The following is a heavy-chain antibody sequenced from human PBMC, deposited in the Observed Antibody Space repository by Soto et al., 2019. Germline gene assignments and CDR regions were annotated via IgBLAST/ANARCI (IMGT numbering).Heavy chain of an antibody. CDR3: AGDYVEMATRWFDP. V-gene: IGHV4-59*01. CDR1: GGSISSYY. Sequence: SETLSLTCTVSGGSISSYYWSWIRQPPGKGLEWIGYIYYSGSTNYNPSLKSRVTISVDTSKNQFSLKLSSVTAADTAVYYCAGDYVEMATRWFDPWGQGTLATVSS. CDR2: IYYSGST. D-gene: IGHD5-12*01. J-gene: IGHJ5*02.